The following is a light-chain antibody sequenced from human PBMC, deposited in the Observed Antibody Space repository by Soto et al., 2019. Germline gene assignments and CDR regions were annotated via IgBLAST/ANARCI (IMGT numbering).Light chain of an antibody. Sequence: EIVMTQSPATLSVSPGERATLSCRASQSVSSNLAWYQQKPGQAPRLLIYGASTRATGIPARFSGSGSGTEFTLTISSLQSEDFAVYYCQQYNNGRSAFDQGTKVEIK. CDR2: GAS. V-gene: IGKV3-15*01. CDR3: QQYNNGRSA. CDR1: QSVSSN. J-gene: IGKJ1*01.